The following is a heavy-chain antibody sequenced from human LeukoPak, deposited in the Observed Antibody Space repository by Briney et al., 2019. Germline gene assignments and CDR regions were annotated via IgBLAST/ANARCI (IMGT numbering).Heavy chain of an antibody. CDR1: GGSINTANYY. Sequence: RPSETLPLTCTVSGGSINTANYYWGWLRQPPGKGLEWIGSIYYSETTYDNPSLKSRVTISIETSKNQFSLRLSSVTASDTAVYYCARQRADYYYYYVDVWGEGTTVAVS. CDR3: ARQRADYYYYYVDV. J-gene: IGHJ6*03. V-gene: IGHV4-39*01. CDR2: IYYSETT.